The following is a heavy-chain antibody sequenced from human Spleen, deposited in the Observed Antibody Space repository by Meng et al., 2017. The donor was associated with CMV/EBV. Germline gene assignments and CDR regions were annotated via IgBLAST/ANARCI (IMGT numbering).Heavy chain of an antibody. Sequence: GESLKISCAASGFTFDDYGMSWVRQAPGKGLEWVSGIRWNGVTTGYADSVKGRFTISRDNAKNSLYLQMNSLRAEDTAVYYCARDCPLEYYDFWSGYHPNRNYYGMDVWGQGTTVTVSS. J-gene: IGHJ6*02. CDR3: ARDCPLEYYDFWSGYHPNRNYYGMDV. CDR1: GFTFDDYG. CDR2: IRWNGVTT. V-gene: IGHV3-20*04. D-gene: IGHD3-3*01.